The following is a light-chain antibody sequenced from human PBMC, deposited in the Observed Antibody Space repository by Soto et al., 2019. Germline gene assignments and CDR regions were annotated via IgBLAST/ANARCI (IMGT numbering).Light chain of an antibody. J-gene: IGKJ4*01. CDR3: QQSGSPPLT. CDR1: QSVSNNY. Sequence: GLPHYKDTLSLPPGERATLSCRASQSVSNNYLAWYQQKPGQAPRLLIYGASSRATGIPDRFSGSGSATDFTLTISRLEPEDFAVYFCQQSGSPPLTFGGGSKV. CDR2: GAS. V-gene: IGKV3-20*01.